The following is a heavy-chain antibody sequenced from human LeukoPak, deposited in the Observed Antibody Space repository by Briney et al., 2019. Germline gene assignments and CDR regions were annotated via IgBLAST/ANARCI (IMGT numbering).Heavy chain of an antibody. CDR3: AKSRVRELTRFDY. J-gene: IGHJ4*02. Sequence: GGSLRLSCAASGFTFSSYAMSLVRQAPGKGLEWVSAISGSGGSTYYADSVKGRFTISRDNSKNTLYLQMNSLRAEDTAVYYCAKSRVRELTRFDYWGQGTLVTVSS. V-gene: IGHV3-23*01. CDR1: GFTFSSYA. CDR2: ISGSGGST. D-gene: IGHD1-7*01.